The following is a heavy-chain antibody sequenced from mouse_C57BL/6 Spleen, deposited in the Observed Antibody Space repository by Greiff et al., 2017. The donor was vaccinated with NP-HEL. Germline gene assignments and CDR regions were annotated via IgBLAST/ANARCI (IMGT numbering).Heavy chain of an antibody. CDR3: ARESYGYYAMDY. CDR2: ISDGGSYT. J-gene: IGHJ4*01. V-gene: IGHV5-4*01. Sequence: EVKLQESGGGLVKPGGSLKLSCAASGFTFSSYAMSWVRQTPEKRLEWVATISDGGSYTYYPDNVKGRFTISRDNAKNNLYLQMSHLKSEDTAMYYCARESYGYYAMDYWGQGTSVTVSS. D-gene: IGHD1-1*01. CDR1: GFTFSSYA.